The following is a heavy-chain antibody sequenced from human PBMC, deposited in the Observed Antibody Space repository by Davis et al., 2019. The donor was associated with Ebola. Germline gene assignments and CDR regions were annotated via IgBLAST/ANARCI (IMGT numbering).Heavy chain of an antibody. V-gene: IGHV3-23*01. J-gene: IGHJ4*02. CDR3: VRVSAEDYFDD. Sequence: GESLKISCAASGFTFSSYSMNWVRQAPGKGLEWVSGISGSGGRTYYVDSVKGRFTISRDNSKNTLYLQLSSLRVEDTAVYYCVRVSAEDYFDDWGQGTLVTVSS. CDR1: GFTFSSYS. CDR2: ISGSGGRT.